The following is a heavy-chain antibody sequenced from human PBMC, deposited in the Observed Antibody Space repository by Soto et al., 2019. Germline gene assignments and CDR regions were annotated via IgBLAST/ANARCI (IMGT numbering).Heavy chain of an antibody. V-gene: IGHV4-34*01. D-gene: IGHD2-8*01. CDR1: GGSFSGYY. CDR2: INHSGST. Sequence: PETLSLTCAVYGGSFSGYYWSWIRQPPGKGLEWIGEINHSGSTNYNPSLKSRVTISVDTSKNQFSLKLSSVTAADTSVYYCARGPGCTNGVCPFDYWGQGTLVTVSS. CDR3: ARGPGCTNGVCPFDY. J-gene: IGHJ4*02.